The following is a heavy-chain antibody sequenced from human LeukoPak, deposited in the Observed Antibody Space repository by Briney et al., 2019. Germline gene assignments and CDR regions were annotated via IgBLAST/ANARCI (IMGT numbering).Heavy chain of an antibody. CDR2: ISYDGSNK. D-gene: IGHD6-19*01. CDR1: GFTFSSYA. CDR3: AKSIPTIAVAVSTRQ. Sequence: GGSLRLSCAASGFTFSSYAMHWVRQAPGKGLEWVAVISYDGSNKYYADSVKGRFTISRDNSKNTLYLQMNSLRAEDTAVYYCAKSIPTIAVAVSTRQWGQGTLVTVSS. V-gene: IGHV3-30*04. J-gene: IGHJ4*02.